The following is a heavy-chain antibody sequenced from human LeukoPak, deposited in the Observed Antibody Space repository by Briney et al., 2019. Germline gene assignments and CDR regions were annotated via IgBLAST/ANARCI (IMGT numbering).Heavy chain of an antibody. Sequence: PGGSLRLSCAASGFTFSSFSMDWVRQAPGKGLEWVSHISSGSSSIYYADSVRGRFTISRDNAKNSMYLQMNSLRAEDTAVYYCARDAAIVGAHPPDYWGQGTLVTVSS. D-gene: IGHD1-26*01. CDR3: ARDAAIVGAHPPDY. J-gene: IGHJ4*02. V-gene: IGHV3-48*04. CDR2: ISSGSSSI. CDR1: GFTFSSFS.